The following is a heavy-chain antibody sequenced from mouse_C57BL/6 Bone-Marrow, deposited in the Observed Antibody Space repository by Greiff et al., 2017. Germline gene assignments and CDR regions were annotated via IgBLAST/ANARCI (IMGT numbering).Heavy chain of an antibody. V-gene: IGHV5-6*01. CDR3: ARLGYYDYLDY. D-gene: IGHD2-4*01. Sequence: EVHLVESGGDLVKPGGSLKLSCAASGFTFSSYGMSWVRQTPDKRLEWVATISSGGSYTYYPDSVKGRFTISRDNAKNTLYLQMSSLKSEDTAMYYCARLGYYDYLDYWGQGTTLTVSS. CDR1: GFTFSSYG. CDR2: ISSGGSYT. J-gene: IGHJ2*01.